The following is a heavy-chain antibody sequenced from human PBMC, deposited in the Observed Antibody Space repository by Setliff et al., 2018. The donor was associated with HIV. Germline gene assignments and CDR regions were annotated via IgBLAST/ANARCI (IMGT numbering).Heavy chain of an antibody. V-gene: IGHV1-46*01. D-gene: IGHD2-15*01. CDR1: GYTFTSYP. Sequence: ASVKVSCKASGYTFTSYPMHWVRQAPGQGLEWMGVINTSGGSAGYAQKFQGRVTITADESTSTAYMGLSSLTSEDTAVYYCARGGWSGGGPLHYSYYYLDVWGQGTAVTVSS. J-gene: IGHJ6*02. CDR3: ARGGWSGGGPLHYSYYYLDV. CDR2: INTSGGSA.